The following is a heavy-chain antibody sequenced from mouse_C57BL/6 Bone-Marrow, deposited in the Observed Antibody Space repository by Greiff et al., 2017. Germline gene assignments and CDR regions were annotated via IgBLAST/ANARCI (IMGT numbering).Heavy chain of an antibody. CDR2: IHPNSGST. CDR3: ARLFYYYGSSYLFAY. V-gene: IGHV1-64*01. CDR1: GYTFTSYW. J-gene: IGHJ3*01. D-gene: IGHD1-1*01. Sequence: QVQLQQPGAELVKPGASVKLSCKASGYTFTSYWMHWVKQRPGQGLEWIGMIHPNSGSTNYNEKFKSKATLTVDKSSSTAYMQLSSLTSEDSAVYYCARLFYYYGSSYLFAYWGQGTLVTVSA.